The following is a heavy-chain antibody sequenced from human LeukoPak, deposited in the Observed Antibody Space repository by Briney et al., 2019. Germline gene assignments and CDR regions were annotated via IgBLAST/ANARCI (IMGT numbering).Heavy chain of an antibody. V-gene: IGHV3-48*01. Sequence: GGSLRLSCAASRFTFSNYGVNWVRQAPGKGLEWVSYINSRSSTIYYADSVRGRFTISRDNAKNSLYLQMNSLKTEDTAVYYCTTDISGYSGYDFEDYWGQGTLVTVSS. CDR2: INSRSSTI. J-gene: IGHJ4*02. D-gene: IGHD5-12*01. CDR1: RFTFSNYG. CDR3: TTDISGYSGYDFEDY.